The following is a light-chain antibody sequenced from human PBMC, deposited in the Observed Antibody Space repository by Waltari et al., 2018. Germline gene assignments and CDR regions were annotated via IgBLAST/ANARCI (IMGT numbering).Light chain of an antibody. CDR2: EVS. CDR3: SSYTSSSTLV. CDR1: SSDVGGYNY. Sequence: QSALTQPASVSGSPGQSITLPCTVTSSDVGGYNYVSWYQQHPGTAPKLMIYEVSNRPSGVSNRFSGSKSGNTASLTISGLQAEDEADYYCSSYTSSSTLVFGGGTKLTVL. J-gene: IGLJ2*01. V-gene: IGLV2-14*01.